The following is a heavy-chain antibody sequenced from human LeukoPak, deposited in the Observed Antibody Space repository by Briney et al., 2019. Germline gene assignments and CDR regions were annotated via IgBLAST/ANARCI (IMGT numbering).Heavy chain of an antibody. V-gene: IGHV3-23*01. J-gene: IGHJ4*02. CDR1: GFTFSDYY. CDR3: AKDRGLGSFDY. D-gene: IGHD3-10*01. CDR2: ISSGDNT. Sequence: PGGSLRLSCAASGFTFSDYYMSWIRQAPGKGLEWVSTISSGDNTFYADSVRGRFTISRDNSKNTLYLQMNSLRGEDTAIYYCAKDRGLGSFDYWGQGTLVTVSS.